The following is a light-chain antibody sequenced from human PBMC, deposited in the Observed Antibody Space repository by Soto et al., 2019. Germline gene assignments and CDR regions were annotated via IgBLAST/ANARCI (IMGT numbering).Light chain of an antibody. CDR2: ATS. V-gene: IGKV1-27*01. J-gene: IGKJ3*01. CDR3: QKHNSAPLF. CDR1: QGINHY. Sequence: DIQMTQSPSSLSASVGDRVTITCRASQGINHYLAWFQQKPGKVPKLLIYATSTLQSGAPSRFSGSGFGTDFTLTISSLQPEDVATYYCQKHNSAPLFFGPGTKVDI.